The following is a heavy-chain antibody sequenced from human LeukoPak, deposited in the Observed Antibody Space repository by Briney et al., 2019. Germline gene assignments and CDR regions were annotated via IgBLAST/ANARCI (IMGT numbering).Heavy chain of an antibody. V-gene: IGHV4-39*01. J-gene: IGHJ4*02. CDR1: GGSISSSSYY. CDR3: ARQSGYIDY. Sequence: ETLSLTCTVSGGSISSSSYYWGWIRQPPGKGLEWIGSIYYSGSTYYNPSLKSRVTISVDTSKNQFSLKLSSVTAADTAVYYCARQSGYIDYWGQGTLVTVSS. CDR2: IYYSGST.